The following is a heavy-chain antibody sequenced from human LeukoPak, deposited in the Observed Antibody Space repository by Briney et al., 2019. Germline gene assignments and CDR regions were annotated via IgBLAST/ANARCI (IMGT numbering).Heavy chain of an antibody. CDR2: INHSGST. J-gene: IGHJ4*02. V-gene: IGHV4-34*01. Sequence: SGTLSLTCAVYGGSFSGYYWSWIRQPPGKGLEWVGEINHSGSTNYNPSLKSRVTISVDTPKNQFSLKLSSGTAADTAVYYCASSLGYCSSTSCYNRIFDYWGQGTLVTVSS. D-gene: IGHD2-2*02. CDR1: GGSFSGYY. CDR3: ASSLGYCSSTSCYNRIFDY.